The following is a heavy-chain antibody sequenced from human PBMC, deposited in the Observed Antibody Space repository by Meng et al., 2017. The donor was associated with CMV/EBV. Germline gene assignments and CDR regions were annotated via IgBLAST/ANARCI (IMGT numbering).Heavy chain of an antibody. V-gene: IGHV4-38-2*02. CDR3: ATTRVYYYYGMDV. CDR2: IYHSGST. J-gene: IGHJ6*02. Sequence: SETLSLTCTVSGYSISSGYYWGWIRQPPGKGLVWIGSIYHSGSTYYNPSLKSRVTISVDTSKNQFSLRLSSVTAADTSVYYCATTRVYYYYGMDVWGQGTTVTVSS. CDR1: GYSISSGYY. D-gene: IGHD5-12*01.